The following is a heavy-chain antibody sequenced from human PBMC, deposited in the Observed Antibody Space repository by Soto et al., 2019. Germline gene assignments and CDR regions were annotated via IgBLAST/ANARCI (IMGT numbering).Heavy chain of an antibody. CDR1: GFAFNNYG. V-gene: IGHV3-21*01. Sequence: GGSLRLSXTVSGFAFNNYGINWVRQAPGQGLEWVSSISKSDYTYYSDSVKGRFTISRDSAKNSVSLQMNTLRVEDTAVYYCAREDSIIIPAVSDCWGQGTLVTVSS. D-gene: IGHD2-2*01. J-gene: IGHJ4*02. CDR2: ISKSDYT. CDR3: AREDSIIIPAVSDC.